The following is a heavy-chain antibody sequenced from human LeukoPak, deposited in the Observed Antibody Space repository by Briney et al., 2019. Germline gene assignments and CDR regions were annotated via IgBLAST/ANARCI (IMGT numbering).Heavy chain of an antibody. CDR3: ARDGLDCSGGGCYYRY. V-gene: IGHV1-18*04. CDR2: ISAYNGNT. J-gene: IGHJ4*02. D-gene: IGHD2-15*01. Sequence: ASVKVSCKASGYTFVTYYIYWVRQAPGQGLEWMGWISAYNGNTNYAQKFQGRVTMTTDTSTSTAYMELRSLRSDDTAVYYCARDGLDCSGGGCYYRYWGQGILVTVSS. CDR1: GYTFVTYY.